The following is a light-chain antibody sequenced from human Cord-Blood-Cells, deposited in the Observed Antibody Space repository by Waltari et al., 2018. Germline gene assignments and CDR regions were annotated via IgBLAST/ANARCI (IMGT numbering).Light chain of an antibody. J-gene: IGKJ4*01. V-gene: IGKV3-20*01. CDR1: QSVSSSY. CDR3: QQYGSSLLT. Sequence: ELVLTQSPGTLSLSPGERATLSCRASQSVSSSYLAWYQQKPGQAPRLLIYGASSRATGIPDRFSGSESVTDFTLTISRLEPEDFAVYYCQQYGSSLLTFGGGTKVEIK. CDR2: GAS.